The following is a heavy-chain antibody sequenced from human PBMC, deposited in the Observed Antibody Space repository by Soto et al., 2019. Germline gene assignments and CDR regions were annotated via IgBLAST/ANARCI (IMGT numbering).Heavy chain of an antibody. D-gene: IGHD3-22*01. V-gene: IGHV1-69*13. CDR1: GCTFSSYA. CDR2: IIPIFGTA. J-gene: IGHJ4*02. CDR3: ARAPYYYDSRGYLKY. Sequence: SVKVSCKASGCTFSSYAISWVRQAPGQGLEWMGGIIPIFGTANYAQKFQGRVTITADESTSTAYMELSSLRSEDTAVYYCARAPYYYDSRGYLKYWGQGTLVSVSS.